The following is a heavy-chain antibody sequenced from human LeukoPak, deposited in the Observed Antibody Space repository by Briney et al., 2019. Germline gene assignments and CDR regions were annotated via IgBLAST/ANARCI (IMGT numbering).Heavy chain of an antibody. D-gene: IGHD1-26*01. CDR3: ARDSWEGEWELCFDD. CDR1: GFTFSSYS. Sequence: GGSLRLSCAASGFTFSSYSMNWGRQTPGKGLEWVSAITSSSSYIYYADSVKGRFTISRDNAKNTMYLQMNSLRAEDTAVYYCARDSWEGEWELCFDDWGQGTLVTVS. J-gene: IGHJ4*02. CDR2: ITSSSSYI. V-gene: IGHV3-21*01.